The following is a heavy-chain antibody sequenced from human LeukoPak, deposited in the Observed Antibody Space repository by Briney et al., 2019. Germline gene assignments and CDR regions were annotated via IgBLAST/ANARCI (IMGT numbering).Heavy chain of an antibody. D-gene: IGHD3-10*01. CDR3: ARDVGGPDY. CDR1: GFTFSSCS. V-gene: IGHV3-48*04. Sequence: GGSLRLSCAASGFTFSSCSMNWVRQAPGKGLEWVSGISWNSGSIGYADSVKGRFTISRDNAKNSLYLQINSLRVEDTAVYYCARDVGGPDYWGQGTLVTVSS. J-gene: IGHJ4*02. CDR2: ISWNSGSI.